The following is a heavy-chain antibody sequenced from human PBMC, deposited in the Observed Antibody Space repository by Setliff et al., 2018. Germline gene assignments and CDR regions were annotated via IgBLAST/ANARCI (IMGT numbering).Heavy chain of an antibody. J-gene: IGHJ3*02. D-gene: IGHD3-16*01. Sequence: ASVTVSCKASGYTFTGYYMYWVRQAPGQGLEWMGRINPSSGDTIYAKKFQGRVTMTRDTSISTANMKLGRLRSDDTAVYFCARDGGGDSDAFDIWGQGTLVTVSS. V-gene: IGHV1-2*06. CDR1: GYTFTGYY. CDR2: INPSSGDT. CDR3: ARDGGGDSDAFDI.